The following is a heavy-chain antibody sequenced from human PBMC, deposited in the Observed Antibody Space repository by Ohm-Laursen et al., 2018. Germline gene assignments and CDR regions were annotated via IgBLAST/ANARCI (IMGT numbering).Heavy chain of an antibody. CDR2: ISSGSRYI. CDR1: GFTFSSNA. CDR3: ARTTQYGEFIPWYFDL. Sequence: SLRLPCAASGFTFSSNAMNWVRQAPGEGLEWVSSISSGSRYIHYADSVQGRFTLSRDDAKNSLYLQMSSLRAEDTALYYCARTTQYGEFIPWYFDLWGRGTLVTVSS. J-gene: IGHJ2*01. V-gene: IGHV3-21*01. D-gene: IGHD4-17*01.